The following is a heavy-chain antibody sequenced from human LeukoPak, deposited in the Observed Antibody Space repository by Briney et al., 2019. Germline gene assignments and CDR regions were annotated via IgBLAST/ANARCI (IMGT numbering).Heavy chain of an antibody. CDR1: GFTFNNYD. D-gene: IGHD3-10*02. V-gene: IGHV3-23*01. J-gene: IGHJ4*02. Sequence: GGSLRVSCTASGFTFNNYDMRWFRQAPGKGLEWVSAITNTGGTTYYADSVKGRFTISRDNSKNTLFLQMNNLRADDTAIYYCPIMFAGASENWGQGTLVTVSS. CDR3: PIMFAGASEN. CDR2: ITNTGGTT.